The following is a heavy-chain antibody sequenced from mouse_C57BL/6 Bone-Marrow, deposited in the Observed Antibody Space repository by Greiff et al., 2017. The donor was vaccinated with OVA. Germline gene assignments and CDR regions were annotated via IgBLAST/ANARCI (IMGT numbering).Heavy chain of an antibody. D-gene: IGHD4-1*01. CDR2: IDPSDSET. CDR3: ARGGELTWFAY. J-gene: IGHJ3*01. CDR1: GYTFTSYW. Sequence: QVQLKQPGAELVRPGSSVKLSCKASGYTFTSYWMHWVKQRPIQGLEWIGNIDPSDSETHYNQKFKDKATLTVDKSSSTAYMQLSSLTSEDSAVYYCARGGELTWFAYWGQGTLVTVSA. V-gene: IGHV1-52*01.